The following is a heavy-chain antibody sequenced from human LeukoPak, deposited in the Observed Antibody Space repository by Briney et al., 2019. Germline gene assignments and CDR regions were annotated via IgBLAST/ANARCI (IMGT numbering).Heavy chain of an antibody. Sequence: ASVKVSCKASGYTFTSYGISWVRQAPGQGLEWMGWISAYNGNTNYAQKLQGRVTMTTDTSTSTAYMELKSLRSDDTAVYYCARDIRNEVLFDYWGQGTLVTVSS. CDR1: GYTFTSYG. CDR2: ISAYNGNT. CDR3: ARDIRNEVLFDY. J-gene: IGHJ4*02. V-gene: IGHV1-18*01.